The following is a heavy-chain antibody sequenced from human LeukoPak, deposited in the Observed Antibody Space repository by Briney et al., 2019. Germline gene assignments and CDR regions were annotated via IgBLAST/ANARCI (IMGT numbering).Heavy chain of an antibody. CDR3: AREVTGYMDV. CDR1: GGSFSGYY. Sequence: SETLSLTCAVYGGSFSGYYWSWIRQPPGKGLEWIGEINHSGSTNYNPSLKSRVTISVDTSKNQFSLKLSSVTAADTAVYYCAREVTGYMDVWGKGTTVTVSS. J-gene: IGHJ6*03. V-gene: IGHV4-34*01. CDR2: INHSGST. D-gene: IGHD3-10*01.